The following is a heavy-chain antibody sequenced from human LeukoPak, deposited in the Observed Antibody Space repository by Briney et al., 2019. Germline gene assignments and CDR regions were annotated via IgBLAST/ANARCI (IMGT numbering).Heavy chain of an antibody. J-gene: IGHJ4*02. CDR2: IKSKADGGTT. CDR3: TTDPFMLDVYHFHY. V-gene: IGHV3-15*01. Sequence: GGSLRLSCAASGFTFSSAWMTWVRQAPGKGLEWVGHIKSKADGGTTDYAAPAKGRFTISKDDSKNTLSLQMNSLKYEDTAVYYCTTDPFMLDVYHFHYWGQGTLVTVSS. CDR1: GFTFSSAW. D-gene: IGHD5/OR15-5a*01.